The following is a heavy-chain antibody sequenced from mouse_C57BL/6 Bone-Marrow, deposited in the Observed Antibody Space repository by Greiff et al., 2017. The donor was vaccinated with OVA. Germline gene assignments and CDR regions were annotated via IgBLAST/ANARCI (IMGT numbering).Heavy chain of an antibody. CDR1: GYTFTSYW. CDR3: ARRGYYDDDVRYFDV. Sequence: VQLQESGAELAKPGASVKLSCKASGYTFTSYWMHWVKQRPGQGLEWIGYINPSSGYTKYNQKFKDKATVTADKSSSTAYMQLSSLTYEDFAVYYCARRGYYDDDVRYFDVWGTGTTVTVSS. D-gene: IGHD2-4*01. CDR2: INPSSGYT. V-gene: IGHV1-7*01. J-gene: IGHJ1*03.